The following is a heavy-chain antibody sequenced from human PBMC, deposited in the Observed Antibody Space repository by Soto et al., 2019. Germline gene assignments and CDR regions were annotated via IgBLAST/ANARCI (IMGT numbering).Heavy chain of an antibody. CDR3: ARGTPKYYDFWSGYPENYYYYGMDV. Sequence: SVKVSCKASGGTFSSYAISWVRQAPGQGLEWMGGIIPIFGTANYAQKFQGRVTITADESTSTAYMELSSLRSEDTAVYYCARGTPKYYDFWSGYPENYYYYGMDVWGQGTTVTVCS. CDR2: IIPIFGTA. D-gene: IGHD3-3*01. V-gene: IGHV1-69*13. J-gene: IGHJ6*02. CDR1: GGTFSSYA.